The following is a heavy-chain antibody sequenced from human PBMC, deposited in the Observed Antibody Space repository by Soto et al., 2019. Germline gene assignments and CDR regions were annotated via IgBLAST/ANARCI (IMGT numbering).Heavy chain of an antibody. Sequence: SETLSLTCAVYGGSFSGYYWSWIRQPAGKGLEWIGRIFPTGNTDYNPSLRSRVTMSVDTSKNQFSLKLNSVTAADTAVYYCARGSLGPDYWGPGTLVTVSS. CDR1: GGSFSGYY. V-gene: IGHV4-59*10. CDR2: IFPTGNT. D-gene: IGHD1-26*01. J-gene: IGHJ4*02. CDR3: ARGSLGPDY.